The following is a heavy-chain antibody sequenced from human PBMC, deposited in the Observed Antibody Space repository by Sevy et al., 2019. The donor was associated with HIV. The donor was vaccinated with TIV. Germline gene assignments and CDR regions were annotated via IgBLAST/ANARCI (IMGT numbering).Heavy chain of an antibody. Sequence: GGSLRLSCRTFGFTFDEHAMHWVRQVPGKGLEWVSVIRWNGGSVAYADSVKGRFTISRDNTKSSLSLQMNGLRPEDTAVYYCAKSKVASVYHYYGMDVWGHGTTVTVSS. CDR2: IRWNGGSV. V-gene: IGHV3-9*01. CDR1: GFTFDEHA. J-gene: IGHJ6*02. CDR3: AKSKVASVYHYYGMDV.